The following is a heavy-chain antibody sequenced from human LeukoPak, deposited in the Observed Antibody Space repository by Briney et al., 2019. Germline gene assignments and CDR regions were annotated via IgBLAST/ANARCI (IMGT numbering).Heavy chain of an antibody. CDR2: INPKTGDT. CDR3: ARGYYGMDV. V-gene: IGHV1-2*02. Sequence: ASVKVSCKASGYTFTGQYLYWARQTPGQGLEWMGWINPKTGDTDSAQNFQGRVTMTRDTSITTVYMELSSLTSDDTAVYYCARGYYGMDVWAKGTRVTVSS. J-gene: IGHJ6*04. CDR1: GYTFTGQY.